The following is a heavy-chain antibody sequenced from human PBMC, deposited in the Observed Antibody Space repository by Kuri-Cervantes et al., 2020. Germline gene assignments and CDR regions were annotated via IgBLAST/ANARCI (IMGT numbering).Heavy chain of an antibody. CDR1: GDSVSSGTTA. D-gene: IGHD3-9*01. CDR2: IYYRSKWYN. V-gene: IGHV6-1*01. CDR3: ARDANVRYFDWSHFDY. J-gene: IGHJ4*02. Sequence: SQTLSLTCAISGDSVSSGTTAWNWIRQSPSRGLEWLGRIYYRSKWYNDYAVSVRSRISINPDTSKNQFSLQLSSVTPEDTAVYYCARDANVRYFDWSHFDYWGQGTLVTVSS.